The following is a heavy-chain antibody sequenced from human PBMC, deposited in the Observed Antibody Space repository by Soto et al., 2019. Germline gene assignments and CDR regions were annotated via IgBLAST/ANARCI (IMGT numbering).Heavy chain of an antibody. CDR3: SVTMIAPYYYYAMDV. V-gene: IGHV3-49*03. CDR1: GFTFGDYA. D-gene: IGHD3-22*01. J-gene: IGHJ6*02. CDR2: TRSKAYGGKR. Sequence: GGSLRLSCTGSGFTFGDYAMSRFRQAPGKGLEWVGFTRSKAYGGKREYATSVKGRFTISRDDFESIAYLEMNSLKTEDTAVYYCSVTMIAPYYYYAMDVWGQGTTVTVSS.